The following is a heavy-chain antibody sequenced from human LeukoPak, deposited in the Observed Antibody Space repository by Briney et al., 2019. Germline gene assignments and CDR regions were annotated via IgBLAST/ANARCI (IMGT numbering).Heavy chain of an antibody. Sequence: PGGSLRLSCAAPGFSVSDYSISWIRQSPGKGPEWISYVMSGRGSTNYADSVKGRFTISRDNAKNSVALQLDGLRADDTAVYFCTRERRGSYYAFESWGQGTLVTVSS. J-gene: IGHJ4*02. D-gene: IGHD3-16*01. CDR2: VMSGRGST. CDR1: GFSVSDYS. V-gene: IGHV3-11*05. CDR3: TRERRGSYYAFES.